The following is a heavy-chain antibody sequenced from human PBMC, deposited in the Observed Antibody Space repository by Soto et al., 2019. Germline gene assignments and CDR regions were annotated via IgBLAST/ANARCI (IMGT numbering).Heavy chain of an antibody. D-gene: IGHD6-19*01. CDR2: IYYSGST. J-gene: IGHJ5*02. V-gene: IGHV4-39*01. Sequence: QLQLQESGPGLVKPSETLSLTCTVSGGSISSSSYYWGWIRQPPGKGLEWIGSIYYSGSTYYNPSPTSRLPIPADTSKHHCSLKLSSVTAADTAVYSCARQGGGWGHTWFDPWGQGPLVAVSS. CDR1: GGSISSSSYY. CDR3: ARQGGGWGHTWFDP.